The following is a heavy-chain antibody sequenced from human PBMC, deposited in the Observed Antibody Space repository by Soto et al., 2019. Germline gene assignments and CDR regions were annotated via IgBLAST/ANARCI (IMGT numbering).Heavy chain of an antibody. CDR1: GGSISSYY. CDR3: ARWPPDCSSTSCYGY. V-gene: IGHV4-59*01. Sequence: SETLSLTCTVSGGSISSYYWSWIRQPPGKGLEWIGYIYYSGSTNYNPSLKSRVTISVDTSKNQFSLKLSSVTAADTAVYYCARWPPDCSSTSCYGYWGQGTLVTVSS. D-gene: IGHD2-2*01. CDR2: IYYSGST. J-gene: IGHJ4*02.